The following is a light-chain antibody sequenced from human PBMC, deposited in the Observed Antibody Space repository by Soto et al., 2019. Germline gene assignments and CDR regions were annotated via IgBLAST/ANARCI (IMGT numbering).Light chain of an antibody. CDR2: AAS. J-gene: IGKJ2*01. Sequence: DIQMTQSPSSLSASVGDRVTITCRASQGISSYLNWYQQKPGIASKVLIYAASSLQNGVPLRFSGSGSGTDFTLTINSLQHEDFATYYCQQSYSTPYTFGQGTKLEIK. CDR1: QGISSY. CDR3: QQSYSTPYT. V-gene: IGKV1-39*01.